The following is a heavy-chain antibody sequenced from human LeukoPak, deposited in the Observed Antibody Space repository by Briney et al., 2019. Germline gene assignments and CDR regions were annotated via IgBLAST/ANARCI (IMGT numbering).Heavy chain of an antibody. CDR3: ARASTTVWAFDI. V-gene: IGHV4-4*02. D-gene: IGHD4-17*01. Sequence: QPPGKGLEWIGEIYHSGSTNYNPSLKSRVTISVDKSKNQFSLKLSSVTAADTAVYYCARASTTVWAFDIWGQGTMVTVSS. CDR2: IYHSGST. J-gene: IGHJ3*02.